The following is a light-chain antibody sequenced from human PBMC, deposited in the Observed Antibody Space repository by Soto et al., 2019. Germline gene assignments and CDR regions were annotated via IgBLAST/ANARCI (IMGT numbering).Light chain of an antibody. J-gene: IGLJ2*01. CDR3: AAWDDSLNGVV. V-gene: IGLV1-44*01. Sequence: QSVLTQPPSASGTPGQRVTISCSGSSSNIGSYTVNWYQQLPGTAPKLLIYRNNQRPSGVPDRFSGSKSGTSASLAISGLQSEDEADYYCAAWDDSLNGVVFGGGTKVTVL. CDR1: SSNIGSYT. CDR2: RNN.